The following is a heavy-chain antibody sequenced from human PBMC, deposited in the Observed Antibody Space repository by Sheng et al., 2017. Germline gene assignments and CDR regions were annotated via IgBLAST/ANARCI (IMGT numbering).Heavy chain of an antibody. Sequence: QVQLVQSGAEVKKPGSSVKVSCKASGGTFSSYAISWVRQAPGQGLEWMGGIIPILGIANYAQKFQGRVTITADKSTSTAYMELSSLRSEDTAVYYCARDPSSAYGSGSRTVFMDVWGKGTTVTVSS. V-gene: IGHV1-69*04. CDR1: GGTFSSYA. D-gene: IGHD3-10*01. CDR3: ARDPSSAYGSGSRTVFMDV. CDR2: IIPILGIA. J-gene: IGHJ6*03.